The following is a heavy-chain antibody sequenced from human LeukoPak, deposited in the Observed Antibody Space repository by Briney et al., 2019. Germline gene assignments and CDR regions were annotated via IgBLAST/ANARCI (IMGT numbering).Heavy chain of an antibody. J-gene: IGHJ4*02. CDR1: GGSFSGYY. Sequence: SETLSLTCAVYGGSFSGYYWSWIRQSPGKGLEWIGSIYYSGSTYNNPPLKSRVTISVDTSKNQFSLKLSSVTAADTAMYYCARHRLNYYDSSGPYYFDYWGQGTLVTVSS. CDR2: IYYSGST. D-gene: IGHD3-22*01. V-gene: IGHV4-34*01. CDR3: ARHRLNYYDSSGPYYFDY.